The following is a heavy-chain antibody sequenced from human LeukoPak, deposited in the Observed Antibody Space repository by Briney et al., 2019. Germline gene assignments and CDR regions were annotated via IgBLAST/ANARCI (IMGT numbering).Heavy chain of an antibody. D-gene: IGHD3-22*01. Sequence: ASVKVSCKASGYTFTSYAMHWVRQAPGQRLEWMGCINAGNGNTKYSQKFQGRVTIARDTSASTVYMELSSLRSEDTAVYFCARDYYYDSSGYNDAFDIWGQGTMVTVSS. J-gene: IGHJ3*02. CDR2: INAGNGNT. V-gene: IGHV1-3*01. CDR1: GYTFTSYA. CDR3: ARDYYYDSSGYNDAFDI.